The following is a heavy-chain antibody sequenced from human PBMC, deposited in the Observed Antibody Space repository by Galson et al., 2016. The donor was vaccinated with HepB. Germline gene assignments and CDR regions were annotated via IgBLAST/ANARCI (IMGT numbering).Heavy chain of an antibody. CDR3: ARDSRYSGGWGYYFDS. CDR2: IIPIFGST. D-gene: IGHD6-19*01. J-gene: IGHJ4*02. V-gene: IGHV1-69*13. CDR1: GGTFNSYT. Sequence: SVKVSCKASGGTFNSYTFSWVRQAPGQGLEWMARIIPIFGSTNYAQKFQDRVTITADESTSTVYMELSGLRSEDTAIYFCARDSRYSGGWGYYFDSWGQGTLVTVSS.